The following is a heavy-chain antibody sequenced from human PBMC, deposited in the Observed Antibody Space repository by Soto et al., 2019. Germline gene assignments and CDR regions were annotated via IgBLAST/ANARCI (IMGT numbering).Heavy chain of an antibody. CDR1: GGTFSSYA. D-gene: IGHD3-10*01. CDR3: ASRVDFYGSGSYSPYYYYYGMDV. Sequence: VKVSCKASGGTFSSYAISWVRQAPGQGLEWMGGVIPIFGTANYAQKFQGRVTITADESTSTAYMELSSLRPEDTAVYYCASRVDFYGSGSYSPYYYYYGMDVWGQGTTVTVSS. V-gene: IGHV1-69*01. J-gene: IGHJ6*02. CDR2: VIPIFGTA.